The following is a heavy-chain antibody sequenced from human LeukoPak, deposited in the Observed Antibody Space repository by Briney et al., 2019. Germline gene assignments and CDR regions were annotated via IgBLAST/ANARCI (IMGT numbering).Heavy chain of an antibody. V-gene: IGHV1-69*05. CDR2: IIPIFGTA. Sequence: SVKVSCKASGGTFSSYAISWVRQAPGQGLEWMGGIIPIFGTANYAQKLQGRVTMTTDTSTSTAYMELRSLRSDDTAVYYCVMNYYDSSGSVILFDYWGQGTLVTVSS. J-gene: IGHJ4*02. D-gene: IGHD3-22*01. CDR1: GGTFSSYA. CDR3: VMNYYDSSGSVILFDY.